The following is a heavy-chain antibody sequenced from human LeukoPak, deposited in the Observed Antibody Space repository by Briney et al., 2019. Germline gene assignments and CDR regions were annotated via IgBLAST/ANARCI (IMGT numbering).Heavy chain of an antibody. Sequence: ASVKVSCKASGGTCSSYTISWVRQAPGQGLEWMGRIIPILGIANYAQKFQGRVTITADKSTSTAYMELSSLRSEDTAVYYCARGRYYDSNPMDVWGQGTTVTVSS. CDR2: IIPILGIA. CDR1: GGTCSSYT. D-gene: IGHD3-22*01. CDR3: ARGRYYDSNPMDV. V-gene: IGHV1-69*02. J-gene: IGHJ6*02.